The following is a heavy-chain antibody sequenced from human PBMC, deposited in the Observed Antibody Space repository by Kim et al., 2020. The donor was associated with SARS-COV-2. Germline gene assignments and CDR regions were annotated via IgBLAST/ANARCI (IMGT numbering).Heavy chain of an antibody. CDR1: GFTFSSYA. CDR3: AKKAEGAVLLWFGELSQDWYFDL. V-gene: IGHV3-23*01. Sequence: GGSLRLSCAASGFTFSSYAMSWVRQAPGKGLEWVSAISGSGGSTYYADSVKGRVTISRDNSKNTLYLQMNSLRAEDTAVYYGAKKAEGAVLLWFGELSQDWYFDLWGRGTLVTVSS. J-gene: IGHJ2*01. D-gene: IGHD3-10*01. CDR2: ISGSGGST.